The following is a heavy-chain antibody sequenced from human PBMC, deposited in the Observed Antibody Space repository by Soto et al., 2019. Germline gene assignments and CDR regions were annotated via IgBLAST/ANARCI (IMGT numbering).Heavy chain of an antibody. J-gene: IGHJ3*02. CDR1: GYTLTELS. CDR3: ATEWHSSGWPNDAFDI. CDR2: FDPEDGET. Sequence: ASVKVSCKVSGYTLTELSMHWVRQAPGKGLEWMGGFDPEDGETIYAQKFQGRVTMTEDTSTDTAYMELSSLRSEDTAVYYCATEWHSSGWPNDAFDIWGQGTMVTVSS. D-gene: IGHD6-19*01. V-gene: IGHV1-24*01.